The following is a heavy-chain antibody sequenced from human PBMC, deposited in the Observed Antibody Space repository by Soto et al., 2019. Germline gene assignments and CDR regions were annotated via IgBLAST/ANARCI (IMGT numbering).Heavy chain of an antibody. Sequence: ASVKVSCKASGYTFTGYYMHWVRQAPGQGLEWMGWINPNSGGTNYAQKFQGRVTMTRDTSISTAYMELSSLRSEDTAVYYCASDSYRGYSGYDFTPDAFDIWGQGTMVTVSS. CDR3: ASDSYRGYSGYDFTPDAFDI. V-gene: IGHV1-2*02. CDR1: GYTFTGYY. D-gene: IGHD5-12*01. CDR2: INPNSGGT. J-gene: IGHJ3*02.